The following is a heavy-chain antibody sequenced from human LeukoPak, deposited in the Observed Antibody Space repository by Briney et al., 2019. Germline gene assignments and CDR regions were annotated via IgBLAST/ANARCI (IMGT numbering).Heavy chain of an antibody. CDR3: ARGTMKSGFDP. CDR2: IYYSGST. Sequence: SETLSLTCTVSGGSISSSYYYWGWIRQPPGKGLEWIGSIYYSGSTYYNPSLKSRVTISVDTSKNQFSLKLSSVTAADTAVYYCARGTMKSGFDPWGQGTLVTVSS. D-gene: IGHD3-22*01. J-gene: IGHJ5*02. CDR1: GGSISSSYYY. V-gene: IGHV4-39*07.